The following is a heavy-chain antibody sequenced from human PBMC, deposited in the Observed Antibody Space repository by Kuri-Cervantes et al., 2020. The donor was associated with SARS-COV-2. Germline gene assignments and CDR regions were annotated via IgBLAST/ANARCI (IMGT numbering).Heavy chain of an antibody. CDR3: ARDQAGTIDY. Sequence: GGSLRLSCAASGFTFDDYAMHWVRQAPGKGLGWVSLISWDGGSTYYADSVKGRFTIYRDNSKNSLYLQMNSLRAGDTAVYYCARDQAGTIDYWGQGTLVTVSS. J-gene: IGHJ4*02. D-gene: IGHD1-1*01. CDR2: ISWDGGST. CDR1: GFTFDDYA. V-gene: IGHV3-43D*03.